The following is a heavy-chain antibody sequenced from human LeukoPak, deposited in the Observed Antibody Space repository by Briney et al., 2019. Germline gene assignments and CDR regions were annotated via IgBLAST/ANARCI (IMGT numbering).Heavy chain of an antibody. J-gene: IGHJ4*02. CDR1: GFTFSSYA. Sequence: PGGSLRLSCAASGFTFSSYAMSWVRQAPGKGLEWVSAISGSGGSTYYADSVKGRFTISRDNSKNTLYLQMNSLRAEDTAVYYCAAGKFWSGYYGRDYWGQGTLVTVSS. D-gene: IGHD3-3*01. V-gene: IGHV3-23*01. CDR3: AAGKFWSGYYGRDY. CDR2: ISGSGGST.